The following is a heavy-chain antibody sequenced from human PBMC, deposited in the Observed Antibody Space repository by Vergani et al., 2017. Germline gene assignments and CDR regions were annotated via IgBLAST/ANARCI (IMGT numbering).Heavy chain of an antibody. V-gene: IGHV4-34*01. CDR1: GGSFSGYY. J-gene: IGHJ4*02. CDR3: ASGFRITIFGVVPPDSDY. Sequence: QVQLQQWGAGLLKPSETLSLTCAVYGGSFSGYYWSWIRQPPGKGLEWIGEINHSGSTNSNPSLKSRVTISVDTSKNQLSLKLSSVTAADTAVYYCASGFRITIFGVVPPDSDYWGQGTLVTVSS. CDR2: INHSGST. D-gene: IGHD3-3*01.